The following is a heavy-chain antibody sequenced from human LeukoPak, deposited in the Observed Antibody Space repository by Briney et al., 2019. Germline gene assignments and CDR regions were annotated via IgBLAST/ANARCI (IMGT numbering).Heavy chain of an antibody. CDR2: IYYSGST. V-gene: IGHV4-61*01. D-gene: IGHD4-17*01. Sequence: PSETLSLTCTVSGGSVSSGSYYWSWIRQPPGKGLEWIGYIYYSGSTNYNPSLRSRVTISVDTSKNQLSLKLSSVTAADTAVYYCARRTADYGDYGVGYWYFDLWGRGTLVTVSS. CDR3: ARRTADYGDYGVGYWYFDL. J-gene: IGHJ2*01. CDR1: GGSVSSGSYY.